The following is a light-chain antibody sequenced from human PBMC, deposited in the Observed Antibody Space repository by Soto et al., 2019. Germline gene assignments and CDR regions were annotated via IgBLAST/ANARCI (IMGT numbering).Light chain of an antibody. J-gene: IGLJ1*01. V-gene: IGLV3-21*02. CDR1: NLGSKS. CDR3: HVWHSLSAFYV. Sequence: SYELTQPPSASVAPGHTATITCAGDNLGSKSGHCYQQKPGQAPATDLYDDSTPPPRTPERFPGSHSGTMAILAIRRVEAGDEDDYYCHVWHSLSAFYVFGTGTKVTVL. CDR2: DDS.